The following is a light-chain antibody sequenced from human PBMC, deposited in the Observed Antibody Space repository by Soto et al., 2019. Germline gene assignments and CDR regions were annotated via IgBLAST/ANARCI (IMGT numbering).Light chain of an antibody. J-gene: IGLJ2*01. V-gene: IGLV2-14*01. Sequence: QAVVTQPASVSGSPGQSITISCTGTSSDVGGYNYVSWYQQHPGKAPKLMIFEVYNRPSGVSHHFSGSKSGNTASLTISGLQAEDEADYYCSSYTSSNTLIFGGGTQLTVL. CDR3: SSYTSSNTLI. CDR1: SSDVGGYNY. CDR2: EVY.